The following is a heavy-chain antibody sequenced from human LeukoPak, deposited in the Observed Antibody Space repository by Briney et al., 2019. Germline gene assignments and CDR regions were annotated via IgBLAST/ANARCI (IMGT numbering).Heavy chain of an antibody. Sequence: GGSLRLSCAASGFTSSSYGMHWVRQAPGKGLEWVAFIRYDGSNKYYADSVKGRFTISRDNAKNSLYLQMNSLRAEDTAVYYCARGPYYYDSSGYYYWGQGTLVTVSS. CDR3: ARGPYYYDSSGYYY. CDR2: IRYDGSNK. D-gene: IGHD3-22*01. CDR1: GFTSSSYG. J-gene: IGHJ4*02. V-gene: IGHV3-30*02.